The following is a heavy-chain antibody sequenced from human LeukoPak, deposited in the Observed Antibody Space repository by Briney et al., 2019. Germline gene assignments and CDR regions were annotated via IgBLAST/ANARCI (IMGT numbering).Heavy chain of an antibody. CDR2: SYHSWST. CDR3: ARLLFGVVDY. Sequence: PSETLSLTCAVSGYSISSGYYWGWIRQPPGKGLERIGSSYHSWSTYYNPSLKSRVTISVEASMNHFSLKLSSVPAADTAVYYCARLLFGVVDYWGQGTLVTVSS. CDR1: GYSISSGYY. V-gene: IGHV4-38-2*01. J-gene: IGHJ4*02. D-gene: IGHD3-3*01.